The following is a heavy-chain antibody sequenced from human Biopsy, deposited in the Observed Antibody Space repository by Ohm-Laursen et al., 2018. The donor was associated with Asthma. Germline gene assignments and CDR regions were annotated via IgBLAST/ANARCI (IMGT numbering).Heavy chain of an antibody. CDR1: GFAVSRDY. CDR3: ARGDSSGWSHYYFDY. J-gene: IGHJ4*02. Sequence: SLRLSCAASGFAVSRDYMFWVRQAPGKGLEWVSVIYSGGTSHTADSVRGWFTISRDFSKNTLHLQMHSLRVEDTAVYYCARGDSSGWSHYYFDYWGQGTLVTVSS. CDR2: IYSGGTS. V-gene: IGHV3-53*01. D-gene: IGHD6-19*01.